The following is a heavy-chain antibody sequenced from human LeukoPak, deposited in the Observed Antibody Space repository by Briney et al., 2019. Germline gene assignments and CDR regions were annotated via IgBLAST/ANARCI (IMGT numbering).Heavy chain of an antibody. CDR1: GFSFSTYA. D-gene: IGHD6-19*01. CDR3: AKVFTSSDWSSFDY. Sequence: GSLSLTCAASGFSFSTYAMSWHRQAQGKGREWVSTISGSGGSTYYTDSGKGRFTISRDNSENTLFLQMNSLRAEDTAVYYCAKVFTSSDWSSFDYWGQGTLVTVSS. CDR2: ISGSGGST. V-gene: IGHV3-23*01. J-gene: IGHJ4*02.